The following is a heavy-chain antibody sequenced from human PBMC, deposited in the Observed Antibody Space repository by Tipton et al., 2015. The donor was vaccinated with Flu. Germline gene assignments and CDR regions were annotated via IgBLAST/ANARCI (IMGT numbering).Heavy chain of an antibody. CDR3: ARAIASVGST. Sequence: SLRLSCAASGFTFSSYWMSWVRQAPGKGLEWVVNIKQDGSVKYYVDSVKGRFTISRDNARNSVYLQMSSLRAEDMAVYYCARAIASVGSTWGQGTMVTVSS. CDR1: GFTFSSYW. V-gene: IGHV3-7*03. CDR2: IKQDGSVK. J-gene: IGHJ3*01. D-gene: IGHD3-10*01.